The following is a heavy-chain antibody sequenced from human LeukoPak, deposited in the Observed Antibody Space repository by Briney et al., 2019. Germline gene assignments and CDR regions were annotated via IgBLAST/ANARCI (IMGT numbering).Heavy chain of an antibody. J-gene: IGHJ5*02. CDR1: GFTFSSYA. CDR3: VRAPGYSSDWCFDP. V-gene: IGHV3-30*04. Sequence: GRSLRLSCAASGFTFSSYAMHWVSQAPGKGLEWVALISYDGSNIYYADSVKGRFTISRDNSKNTLYLQMNSLGAEDTAVYYCVRAPGYSSDWCFDPWGQGTLVTVSS. D-gene: IGHD6-19*01. CDR2: ISYDGSNI.